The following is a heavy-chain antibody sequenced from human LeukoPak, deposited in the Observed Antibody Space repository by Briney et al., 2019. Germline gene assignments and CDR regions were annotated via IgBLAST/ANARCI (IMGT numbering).Heavy chain of an antibody. Sequence: PGRSLRLSCAASGFTFSSYGMHWVRQAPGKGLEWVAVISYDGSNKYYADSAKGRFTISRDNSKNTLYLQMNSLRAEDTAVYYCATSGRIKRDAFDIWGQGTMVTVSS. J-gene: IGHJ3*02. CDR1: GFTFSSYG. CDR3: ATSGRIKRDAFDI. D-gene: IGHD1-26*01. V-gene: IGHV3-30*03. CDR2: ISYDGSNK.